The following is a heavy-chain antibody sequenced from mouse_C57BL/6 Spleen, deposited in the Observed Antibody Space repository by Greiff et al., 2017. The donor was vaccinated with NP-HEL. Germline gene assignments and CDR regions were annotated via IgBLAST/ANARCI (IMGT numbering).Heavy chain of an antibody. CDR1: GYTFTSYW. CDR2: IDPSDSST. CDR3: ARYRGDWYFDV. V-gene: IGHV1-59*01. Sequence: VQLQQPGAELVRPGTSVKLSCKASGYTFTSYWMHWVKQRPGQGLEWIGVIDPSDSSTNYNQKFKGKATLTVDTSSSTAYMQLSSLTSEDSAVYYSARYRGDWYFDVWGTGTTVTVSS. J-gene: IGHJ1*03.